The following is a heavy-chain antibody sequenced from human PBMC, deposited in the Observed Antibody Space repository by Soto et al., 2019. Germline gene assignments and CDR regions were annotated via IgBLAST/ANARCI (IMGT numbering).Heavy chain of an antibody. CDR1: GYLFSTYS. V-gene: IGHV1-46*01. CDR2: IDPSDGST. J-gene: IGHJ6*02. Sequence: QEHLVQSGAEVKKPGASVTVSCQASGYLFSTYSVHWVPHAPGQALQWMGVIDPSDGSTIYAQQFKDRITLASDTSARTVFLGLTRLTFDDTAIYYCKKGFVTRQLPKHFSYGLDVWGQGTTVTVSS. CDR3: KKGFVTRQLPKHFSYGLDV. D-gene: IGHD6-6*01.